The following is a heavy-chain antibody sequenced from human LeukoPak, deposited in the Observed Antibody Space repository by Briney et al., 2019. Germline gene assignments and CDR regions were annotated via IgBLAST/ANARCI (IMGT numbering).Heavy chain of an antibody. CDR1: GYTFTSYG. D-gene: IGHD7-27*01. CDR2: ITAYNGNT. CDR3: ARDRGANWGSWYFDL. J-gene: IGHJ2*01. V-gene: IGHV1-18*01. Sequence: ASVKVSCKASGYTFTSYGISWVRQAPGQGLEWMGWITAYNGNTNYAQKLQGRVTMTTDTSTSTAYMELGSLRSDDTAVYYCARDRGANWGSWYFDLWGRGTLVTVSS.